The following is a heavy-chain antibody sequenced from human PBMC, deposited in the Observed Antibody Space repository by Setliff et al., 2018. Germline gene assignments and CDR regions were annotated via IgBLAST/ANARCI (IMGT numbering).Heavy chain of an antibody. J-gene: IGHJ6*03. Sequence: ASVKVSCKASQYTFTAYYLHWVRQAPGQGLEWMGWINPNNGGTKYAQKFQGRVTMTRDTPISTGYMELSRLRYDDTAVYYCARSPTRTTGSHYLGYYYYYMDFWGKGTTVTVSS. CDR2: INPNNGGT. V-gene: IGHV1-2*02. D-gene: IGHD1-1*01. CDR3: ARSPTRTTGSHYLGYYYYYMDF. CDR1: QYTFTAYY.